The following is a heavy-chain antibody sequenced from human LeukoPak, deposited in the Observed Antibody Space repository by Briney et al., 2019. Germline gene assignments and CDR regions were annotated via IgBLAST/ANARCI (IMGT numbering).Heavy chain of an antibody. V-gene: IGHV1-2*04. Sequence: ASVKVSCKASGYTFTGYYMHWVRQAPGQGLEWMGWINPNSGGTNYAQKFQGWVTMTRDTSISTAYMELSRLRSDDTAVYYCARRINGGYYPFDYWGQGTLVTVSS. CDR2: INPNSGGT. CDR3: ARRINGGYYPFDY. D-gene: IGHD3-22*01. J-gene: IGHJ4*02. CDR1: GYTFTGYY.